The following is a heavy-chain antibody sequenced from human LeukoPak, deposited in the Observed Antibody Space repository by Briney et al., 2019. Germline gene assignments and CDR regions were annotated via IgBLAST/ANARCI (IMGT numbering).Heavy chain of an antibody. Sequence: SQTLFLTCTVSGGSISSGGYYWSWIRQHPGKGLEWIGYIYYSGSTYYNPSLKSRVTISVDTSKNQFSLKLSSVTAADTAVYYCARQARTALNYFDYWGQGTLVTVSS. D-gene: IGHD6-6*01. CDR3: ARQARTALNYFDY. CDR1: GGSISSGGYY. J-gene: IGHJ4*02. V-gene: IGHV4-31*03. CDR2: IYYSGST.